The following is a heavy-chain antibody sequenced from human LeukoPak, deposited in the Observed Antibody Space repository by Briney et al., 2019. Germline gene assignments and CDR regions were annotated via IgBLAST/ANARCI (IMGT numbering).Heavy chain of an antibody. J-gene: IGHJ4*02. CDR1: GFTFSSYA. Sequence: PGWSLRLSCAASGFTFSSYAMHWVRQAPGRGLEWVAVISYDGSNKYYADSVKGRFTISRDNSKNTLYLQMNSLRAEDTAVYYCARDPKGYGSGRGYFDYWGQGTLVTVSS. CDR3: ARDPKGYGSGRGYFDY. CDR2: ISYDGSNK. D-gene: IGHD3-10*01. V-gene: IGHV3-30*04.